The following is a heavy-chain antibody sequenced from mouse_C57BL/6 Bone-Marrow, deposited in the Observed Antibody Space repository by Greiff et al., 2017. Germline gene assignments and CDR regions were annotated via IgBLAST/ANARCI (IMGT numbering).Heavy chain of an antibody. CDR1: GYAFTNYL. J-gene: IGHJ3*01. CDR3: ARGLGRFAY. Sequence: VQLQESGAELVRPGTSVKVSCKASGYAFTNYLIEWVKQRPGQGLEWIGVINPGSGGTNYNETFKGKATLTVDTSSSTAYMQLSSLTSEDSAVYYCARGLGRFAYWGQGTLVTVSA. V-gene: IGHV1-54*01. D-gene: IGHD4-1*01. CDR2: INPGSGGT.